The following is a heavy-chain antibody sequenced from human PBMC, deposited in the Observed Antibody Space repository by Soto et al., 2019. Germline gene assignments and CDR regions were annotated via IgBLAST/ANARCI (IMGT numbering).Heavy chain of an antibody. CDR2: IYHSGST. Sequence: PSETLSLTCAVDGRSFRGYYRSWIRQPPGKGLELIGEIYHSGSTNYNPSLKSRVTISVDTSKNQFSLKLSSVTAADTAVYYCARGRGGWFINQLLNAFDIWGQGTMVTVS. D-gene: IGHD2-2*01. CDR1: GRSFRGYY. J-gene: IGHJ3*02. V-gene: IGHV4-34*01. CDR3: ARGRGGWFINQLLNAFDI.